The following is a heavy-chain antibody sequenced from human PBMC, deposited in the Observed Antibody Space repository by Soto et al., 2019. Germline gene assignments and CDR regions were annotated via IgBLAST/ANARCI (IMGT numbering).Heavy chain of an antibody. CDR3: AKREGNTYGLFH. J-gene: IGHJ4*02. Sequence: EVQLVESGGGLVQPGGSLRLSCAASGFSFSSYWIHWVRQAPGKGLVWVSRIKTDGSSTDYADSVKGRFTISRDIATNTLYLQMNSLSAEDTAVYYCAKREGNTYGLFHWGQGTLVTVSS. CDR1: GFSFSSYW. CDR2: IKTDGSST. D-gene: IGHD5-18*01. V-gene: IGHV3-74*01.